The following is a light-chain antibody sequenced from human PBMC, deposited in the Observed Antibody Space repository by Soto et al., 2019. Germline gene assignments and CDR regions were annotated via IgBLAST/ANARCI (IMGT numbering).Light chain of an antibody. J-gene: IGKJ2*01. CDR1: ESLSTY. CDR3: QSYNDWPFT. CDR2: GAS. Sequence: EIVMTQSPATLSVSPGERVTLSCRASESLSTYLAWYQQKPGQAPRLLIYGASTKATGIPARFSGSGSATDCTLTISSLQSEDFAVYCCQSYNDWPFTFGQGTKLEI. V-gene: IGKV3-15*01.